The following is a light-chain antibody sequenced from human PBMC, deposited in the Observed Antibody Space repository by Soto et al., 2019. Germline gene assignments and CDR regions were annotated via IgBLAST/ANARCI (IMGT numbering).Light chain of an antibody. J-gene: IGKJ4*01. CDR2: DAS. V-gene: IGKV1-5*01. Sequence: DIQMTQSPSTLSASVGDRVTITCRASQSINTWLAWYQQKPGKAPKLLIYDASSLDFGVPSRFSGSGSGAEFTLTITSLQPDDFATYFCHQYNGYSFGGGTKVEN. CDR3: HQYNGYS. CDR1: QSINTW.